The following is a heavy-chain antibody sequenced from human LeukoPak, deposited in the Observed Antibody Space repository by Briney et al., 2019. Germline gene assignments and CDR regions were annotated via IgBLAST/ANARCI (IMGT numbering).Heavy chain of an antibody. CDR1: GFTVNTNH. D-gene: IGHD3-22*01. V-gene: IGHV3-9*01. Sequence: GGSLRLSCAASGFTVNTNHMHWVRQAPGKGLEWVSGISWNSGSIGYADSVKGRFTISRDNAKNSLYLQMNSLRAEDTALYYCAKDNYYDSSGSLGYWGQGTLVTVSS. CDR3: AKDNYYDSSGSLGY. CDR2: ISWNSGSI. J-gene: IGHJ4*02.